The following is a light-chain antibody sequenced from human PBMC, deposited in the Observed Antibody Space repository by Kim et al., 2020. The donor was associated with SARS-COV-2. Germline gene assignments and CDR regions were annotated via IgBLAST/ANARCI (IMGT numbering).Light chain of an antibody. CDR2: DVS. Sequence: QSALTQPRSVSGSPGQSVTISCTGTSSDVGGYNYVSWYQQHPGKAPKLMIYDVSKRPSGVPDRFSGSKSGNTASLTISGLQAEDEADYYCQSYDSSLNGYVFGTGTKVTVL. CDR3: QSYDSSLNGYV. J-gene: IGLJ1*01. V-gene: IGLV2-11*01. CDR1: SSDVGGYNY.